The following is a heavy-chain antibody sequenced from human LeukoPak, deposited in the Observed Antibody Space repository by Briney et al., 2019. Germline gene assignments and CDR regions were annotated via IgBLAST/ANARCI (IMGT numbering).Heavy chain of an antibody. CDR2: INPGGGTT. J-gene: IGHJ3*02. CDR1: GYTFTNYY. D-gene: IGHD3-10*01. CDR3: ARGGFTTMVRGVIITLDAFDI. V-gene: IGHV1-46*01. Sequence: GASVKVSCKASGYTFTNYYLHWVRQAPGQGYERMGIINPGGGTTTYAQKFQGRVTMTRDTSTSTVYMELSSLRSEDTAVYYCARGGFTTMVRGVIITLDAFDIWGQGTMVTVSS.